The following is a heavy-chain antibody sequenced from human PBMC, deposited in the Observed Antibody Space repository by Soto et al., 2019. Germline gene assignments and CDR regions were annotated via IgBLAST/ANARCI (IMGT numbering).Heavy chain of an antibody. Sequence: QVQLQESGPGLVKPSETLSLTCNVSGGSISNYYWSWIRQPPGKGLEWIGYIYYTGDTTYNPSLTSRVTISVDTSKNQFSLKLSSVTAADTAVYYCARGAGSFPFDYWGQGTLVTVSS. D-gene: IGHD3-10*01. CDR3: ARGAGSFPFDY. CDR1: GGSISNYY. CDR2: IYYTGDT. V-gene: IGHV4-59*01. J-gene: IGHJ4*02.